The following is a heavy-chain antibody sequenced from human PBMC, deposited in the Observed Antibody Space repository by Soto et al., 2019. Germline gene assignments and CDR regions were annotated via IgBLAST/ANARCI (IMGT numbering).Heavy chain of an antibody. CDR3: ARYSIAAAGTNYGMDV. CDR1: GYSFTSYW. CDR2: IYPGDSDT. D-gene: IGHD6-13*01. V-gene: IGHV5-51*01. J-gene: IGHJ6*02. Sequence: PVESLKNSSKVSGYSFTSYWIGWVRQMPGKGLEWMGIIYPGDSDTRYSPSFQGQVTISADKSISTAYLQWSSLKASDTAMYYCARYSIAAAGTNYGMDVWGQGTTVTVAS.